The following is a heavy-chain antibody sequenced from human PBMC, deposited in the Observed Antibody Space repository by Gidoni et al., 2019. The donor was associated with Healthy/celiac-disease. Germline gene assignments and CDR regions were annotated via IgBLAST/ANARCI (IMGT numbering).Heavy chain of an antibody. Sequence: QVQLQQWGAGLLKPSETLSLTCAVYGGSFSGYYWSWSRQHPGKGLEWIGEINHSGSTNYNPSLKSRVTISVDTSKNQFSLKLSSVTAADTAVYYCARSVLRRNQRNTGSYRRSYFDYWGQGTLVTVSS. J-gene: IGHJ4*02. CDR3: ARSVLRRNQRNTGSYRRSYFDY. CDR1: GGSFSGYY. V-gene: IGHV4-34*01. D-gene: IGHD3-16*02. CDR2: INHSGST.